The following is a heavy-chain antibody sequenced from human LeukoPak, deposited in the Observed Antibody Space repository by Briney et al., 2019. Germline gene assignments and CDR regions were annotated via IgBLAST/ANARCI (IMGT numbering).Heavy chain of an antibody. CDR2: IYYSGST. CDR3: ARRQVGYAFDI. J-gene: IGHJ3*02. CDR1: GGSISSSSYY. V-gene: IGHV4-39*01. D-gene: IGHD3-16*01. Sequence: SETLSLTCTVSGGSISSSSYYWGWIRQPPGKGLEWIGSIYYSGSTYYNPSLKSRVTISVDTSKNQFSLKLSSVTAADTAVYYCARRQVGYAFDIWGQGTMVTVSS.